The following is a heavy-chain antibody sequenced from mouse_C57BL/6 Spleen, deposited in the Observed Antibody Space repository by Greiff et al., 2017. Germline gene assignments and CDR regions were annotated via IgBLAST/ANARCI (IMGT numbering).Heavy chain of an antibody. Sequence: QVQLQQSGAELVKPGASVKISCKASGYAFSSYWMNWVKQRPGKGLEWIGQIYPGDGDTNYNGKFKGKATLTADKSSSTAYMQLSSLTSEDSAVYFCASSLITTVVDYWGQGTTLTVSS. CDR2: IYPGDGDT. CDR3: ASSLITTVVDY. V-gene: IGHV1-80*01. CDR1: GYAFSSYW. D-gene: IGHD1-1*01. J-gene: IGHJ2*01.